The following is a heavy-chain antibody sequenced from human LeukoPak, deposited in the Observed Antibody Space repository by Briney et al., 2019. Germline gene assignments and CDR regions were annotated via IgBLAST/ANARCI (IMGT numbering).Heavy chain of an antibody. J-gene: IGHJ4*02. CDR2: ISSSGTTI. D-gene: IGHD5-12*01. V-gene: IGHV3-48*03. Sequence: GGSLRLSCAASGFTFSSYEMNWVRQAPGKGLEWVSFISSSGTTIYSADSMKGRFTISRDNAKNSLYLQMNGLRAEDTAVYYCARDLSGYQILDFWGQGTLVTVSS. CDR3: ARDLSGYQILDF. CDR1: GFTFSSYE.